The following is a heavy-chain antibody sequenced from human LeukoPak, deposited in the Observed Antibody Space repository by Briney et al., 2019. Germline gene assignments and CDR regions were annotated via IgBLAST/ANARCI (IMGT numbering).Heavy chain of an antibody. CDR2: ISYDGTTQ. CDR3: ANPRGGGGSYPPYFYYMDV. V-gene: IGHV3-30-3*01. CDR1: GFSFTGFA. J-gene: IGHJ6*03. Sequence: GGSLRLSCAASGFSFTGFAFHWVRQAPGKGLEWVSIISYDGTTQYYADSMRRRFTISRDSSKNTLYLQLNSLRAEDTAVYYCANPRGGGGSYPPYFYYMDVWGKGTTVTVSS. D-gene: IGHD1-26*01.